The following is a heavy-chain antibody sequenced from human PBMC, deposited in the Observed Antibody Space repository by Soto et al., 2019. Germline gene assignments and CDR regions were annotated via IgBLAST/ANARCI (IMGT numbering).Heavy chain of an antibody. CDR3: ARGLGLHYFDY. Sequence: ASVKVSCKASGYTLTSYAMHWVRQAPGQRLEWMGWINAGNGNTKYSQKFQGRVTITRDTSASTAYMELSSLRSEDTAVYYCARGLGLHYFDYWGQGTLVTVSS. D-gene: IGHD1-26*01. J-gene: IGHJ4*02. CDR1: GYTLTSYA. CDR2: INAGNGNT. V-gene: IGHV1-3*01.